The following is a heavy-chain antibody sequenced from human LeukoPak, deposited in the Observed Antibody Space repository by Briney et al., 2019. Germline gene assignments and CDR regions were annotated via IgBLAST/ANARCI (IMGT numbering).Heavy chain of an antibody. CDR2: ISGSGDNT. CDR3: ARDRWELLNPAIVDY. D-gene: IGHD1-26*01. Sequence: GGSLRLSCAASGFTFSSYAMSWVRQAPGKGLEWVSGISGSGDNTYYADSVKGRFTISRDNAKNSLYLQMNSLRAEDTAVYYCARDRWELLNPAIVDYWGQGTLVTVSS. J-gene: IGHJ4*02. V-gene: IGHV3-23*01. CDR1: GFTFSSYA.